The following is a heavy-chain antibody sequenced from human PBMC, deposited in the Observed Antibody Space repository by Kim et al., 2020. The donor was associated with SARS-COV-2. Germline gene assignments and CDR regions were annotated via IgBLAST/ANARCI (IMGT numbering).Heavy chain of an antibody. D-gene: IGHD5-18*01. Sequence: ASVKVSCKASGYTFTSYGISWVRQAPGQGLEWIAWISVHNGDTNYARNLQGRVTVTTDTSTSTAYMELTSLRSDDTAVYYCARDKKDTIMVYFDYWGQGTLVTVSS. CDR1: GYTFTSYG. J-gene: IGHJ4*02. CDR2: ISVHNGDT. CDR3: ARDKKDTIMVYFDY. V-gene: IGHV1-18*04.